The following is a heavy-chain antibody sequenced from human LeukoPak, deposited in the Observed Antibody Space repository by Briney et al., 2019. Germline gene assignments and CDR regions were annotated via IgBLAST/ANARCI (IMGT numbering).Heavy chain of an antibody. CDR3: TSFDY. V-gene: IGHV3-15*01. J-gene: IGHJ4*02. CDR2: IKSKTDGGTT. CDR1: GFTFSNAW. Sequence: GGSLRLSCAASGFTFSNAWMSWVRQAPGKGLEWVGSIKSKTDGGTTDYAAPVKGRFTISRDDSKNTLYLQMNSLKTEDTDVYYCTSFDYWGQGTLVTVSS.